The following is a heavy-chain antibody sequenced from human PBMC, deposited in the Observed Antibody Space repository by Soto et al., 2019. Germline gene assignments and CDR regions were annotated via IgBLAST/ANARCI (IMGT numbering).Heavy chain of an antibody. J-gene: IGHJ6*02. CDR1: GGSISSGDYY. V-gene: IGHV4-30-4*01. CDR3: AHQTISYTLDV. Sequence: SETLSLTCTVSGGSISSGDYYLSWIRQPPGKGLEWIGYIYYSGSTYYNPSLKSRVTISVDTSKNQFSLKLSSVTAADTAVYYCAHQTISYTLDVWGQGTTVTVSS. CDR2: IYYSGST. D-gene: IGHD3-3*01.